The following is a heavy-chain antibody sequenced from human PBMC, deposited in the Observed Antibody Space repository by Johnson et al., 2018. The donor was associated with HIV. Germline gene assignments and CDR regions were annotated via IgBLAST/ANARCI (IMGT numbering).Heavy chain of an antibody. J-gene: IGHJ3*02. D-gene: IGHD5-12*01. Sequence: VQLVESGGGVVRPGGSLRLSCAASGFTFDDYGMSWVRQAPGKGLEWVSGINWNGGSTHYADSVKGRFTISRDNAKNSLYLQINSLRAEDTAVYYCVSPLGGYDYYAAFDIWGQGTMVTVSS. V-gene: IGHV3-20*04. CDR2: INWNGGST. CDR1: GFTFDDYG. CDR3: VSPLGGYDYYAAFDI.